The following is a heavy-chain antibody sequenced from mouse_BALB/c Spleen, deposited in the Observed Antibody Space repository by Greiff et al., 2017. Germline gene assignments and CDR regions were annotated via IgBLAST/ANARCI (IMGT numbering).Heavy chain of an antibody. CDR2: IRNKANGYTT. CDR3: ARKNYGTYAMDY. CDR1: GFTFTDYY. J-gene: IGHJ4*01. Sequence: EVQLQESGGGLVQPGGSLRLSCATSGFTFTDYYMSWVRQPPGKALEWLGFIRNKANGYTTEYSASVKGRFTISRDNSQSILYLQMNTLRAEDSATYYCARKNYGTYAMDYWGQGTSVTVSS. D-gene: IGHD1-1*01. V-gene: IGHV7-3*02.